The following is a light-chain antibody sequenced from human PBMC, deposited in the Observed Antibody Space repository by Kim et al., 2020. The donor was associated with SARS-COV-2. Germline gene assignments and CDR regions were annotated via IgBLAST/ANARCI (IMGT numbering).Light chain of an antibody. CDR3: MQGTHWPLT. Sequence: DVVMTQSPLSLPVTLGQPASISCRSSQSLVHSDGSTYLNWFRQRPGQSPRRLIYKVSNRDSGVPDRFSGSGSGTDFTLKISRVEAEDVGVYYCMQGTHWPLTFGGGTKVDIK. CDR2: KVS. CDR1: QSLVHSDGSTY. V-gene: IGKV2-30*02. J-gene: IGKJ4*01.